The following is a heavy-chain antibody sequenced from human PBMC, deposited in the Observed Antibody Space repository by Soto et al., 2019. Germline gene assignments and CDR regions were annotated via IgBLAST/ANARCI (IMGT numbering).Heavy chain of an antibody. CDR1: GGSISSGYYY. J-gene: IGHJ3*02. Sequence: SATLSLTCSFSGGSISSGYYYWSWIRQPPGKGLEWIGYIYYSGNTYYNSFLKSRLIISIDTYKNQFSLKLSSVPAADTAVYYCARGYYYDSSGYYRRGGAFDIWGQGTMVSGSS. CDR3: ARGYYYDSSGYYRRGGAFDI. CDR2: IYYSGNT. D-gene: IGHD3-22*01. V-gene: IGHV4-30-4*01.